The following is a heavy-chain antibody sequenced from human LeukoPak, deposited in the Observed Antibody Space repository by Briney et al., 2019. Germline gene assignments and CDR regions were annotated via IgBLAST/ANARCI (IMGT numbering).Heavy chain of an antibody. CDR3: ARGRSGLAAAGTYDY. CDR1: GYTFTGSD. Sequence: ASVKVSCKASGYTFTGSDINWVRQAAGQGPEWMGWINPNSGRTGYAQKFQGRVTMTANTSISTAYMELSSLRFDDTAVYYCARGRSGLAAAGTYDYWGQGTLITVSS. V-gene: IGHV1-8*01. J-gene: IGHJ4*02. CDR2: INPNSGRT. D-gene: IGHD6-13*01.